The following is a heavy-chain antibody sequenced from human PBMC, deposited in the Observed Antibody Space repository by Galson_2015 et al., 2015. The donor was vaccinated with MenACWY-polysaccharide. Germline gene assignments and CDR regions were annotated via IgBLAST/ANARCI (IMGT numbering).Heavy chain of an antibody. CDR1: GFSLTTGGVG. CDR3: ARSRGGILVPFDY. CDR2: VYWNDDK. D-gene: IGHD3-16*01. Sequence: PALVKPTQTLTLTCTFSGFSLTTGGVGVGWLRQPPGKALEWLALVYWNDDKHYSPSLKSSLTITKDTSKNQAVLTMTNMDPVDTATYFCARSRGGILVPFDYWGQGTLVTVSS. V-gene: IGHV2-5*01. J-gene: IGHJ4*02.